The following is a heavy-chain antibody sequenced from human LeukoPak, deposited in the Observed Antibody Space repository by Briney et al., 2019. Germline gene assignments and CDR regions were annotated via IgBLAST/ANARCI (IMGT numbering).Heavy chain of an antibody. CDR2: IYYSGST. D-gene: IGHD6-19*01. CDR3: ASRIQESPWQWLVQESGYFQH. Sequence: SETLSLTCTVSGGSISSSSCYWGWIRQPPGKGLEWIGSIYYSGSTYYNPSLKSRVTISVDTSKNQFSLKLSSVTAADTAVYYCASRIQESPWQWLVQESGYFQHWGQGTLVTVSS. J-gene: IGHJ1*01. CDR1: GGSISSSSCY. V-gene: IGHV4-39*01.